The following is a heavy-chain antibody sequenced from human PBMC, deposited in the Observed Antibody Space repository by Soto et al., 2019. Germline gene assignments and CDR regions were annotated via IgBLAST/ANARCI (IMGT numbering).Heavy chain of an antibody. V-gene: IGHV1-18*01. CDR3: AREDNCSGGSCYSVYYYYYGMDV. D-gene: IGHD2-15*01. Sequence: ASVKVSCKASGYTFTSYGISWVRQAPGQGLEWMGWISAYNVNTNYAQKLQGRVTMTTDTSTSTAYIELRSLRSDDTAVYCCAREDNCSGGSCYSVYYYYYGMDVWGQGTTVTVSS. CDR2: ISAYNVNT. CDR1: GYTFTSYG. J-gene: IGHJ6*02.